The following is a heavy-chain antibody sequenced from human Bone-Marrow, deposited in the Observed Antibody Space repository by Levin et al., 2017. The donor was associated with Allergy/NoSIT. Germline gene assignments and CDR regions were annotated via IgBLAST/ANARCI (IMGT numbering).Heavy chain of an antibody. CDR1: GFTFSSSA. CDR3: AKGGSGWS. CDR2: ISGSGGST. J-gene: IGHJ6*02. D-gene: IGHD6-19*01. V-gene: IGHV3-23*01. Sequence: LSLTCAASGFTFSSSAMSWVRPAPGKGLEWVSAISGSGGSTYYADSVKGRFTISRDNSKNTLYLQMNSLRAEDTAVYYCAKGGSGWSWGQGTTVTVSS.